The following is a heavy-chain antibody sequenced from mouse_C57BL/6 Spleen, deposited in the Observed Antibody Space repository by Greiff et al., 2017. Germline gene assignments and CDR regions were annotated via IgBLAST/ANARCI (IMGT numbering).Heavy chain of an antibody. D-gene: IGHD4-1*02. Sequence: VQLQQSVAELVRPGASVKLSCTASGFNIKNTYMHWVKQRPEQGLEWIGRIDPSNGNTKYSPEFPGKATITADTTSNTAYLQLSSLTSADTAIYYCARAPTGSYAMDYWGQGTSVTVSS. V-gene: IGHV14-3*01. CDR2: IDPSNGNT. J-gene: IGHJ4*01. CDR1: GFNIKNTY. CDR3: ARAPTGSYAMDY.